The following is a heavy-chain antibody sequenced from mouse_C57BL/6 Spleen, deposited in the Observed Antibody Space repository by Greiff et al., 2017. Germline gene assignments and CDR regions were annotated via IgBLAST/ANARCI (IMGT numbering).Heavy chain of an antibody. J-gene: IGHJ4*01. CDR1: GFTFSDFY. D-gene: IGHD2-2*01. CDR3: ARSYGYDGDAMDY. CDR2: SRNKANDYTT. Sequence: EVKLMESGGGLVQSGRSLRLSCATSGFTFSDFYMEWVRQAPGKGLEWIAASRNKANDYTTEYSASVKGRFIVSRDTSQSILYLQMNALRAEDTAIYYCARSYGYDGDAMDYWGQGTSVTVSS. V-gene: IGHV7-1*01.